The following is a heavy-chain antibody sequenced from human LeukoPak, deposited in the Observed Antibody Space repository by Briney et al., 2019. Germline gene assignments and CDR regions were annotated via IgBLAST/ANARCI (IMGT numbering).Heavy chain of an antibody. Sequence: ETLSLTCTVSGGSISSSSYYWGWIPQPPGKGLECIGSIYFSGSTYYNPSLKSRITISVDTSKNQFSLKLSSVTAADTAVYYCARGVVTYDAFDIWGQGTMVTVSS. D-gene: IGHD2-2*01. CDR2: IYFSGST. J-gene: IGHJ3*02. V-gene: IGHV4-39*01. CDR1: GGSISSSSYY. CDR3: ARGVVTYDAFDI.